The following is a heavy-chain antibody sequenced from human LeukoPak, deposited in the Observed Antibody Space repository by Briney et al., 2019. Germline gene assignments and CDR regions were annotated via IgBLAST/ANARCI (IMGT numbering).Heavy chain of an antibody. CDR3: ARGPVYYDFWSGYYKIGLDY. CDR2: IYYSGST. Sequence: SETLSLTCTVSGGSISSYYWSWIRQPPGKGLEWIGYIYYSGSTNYNPSLKSRVTISVDKSKNQFSLKLSSVTAADTAVYYCARGPVYYDFWSGYYKIGLDYWGQGTLVTDSS. J-gene: IGHJ4*02. V-gene: IGHV4-59*12. D-gene: IGHD3-3*01. CDR1: GGSISSYY.